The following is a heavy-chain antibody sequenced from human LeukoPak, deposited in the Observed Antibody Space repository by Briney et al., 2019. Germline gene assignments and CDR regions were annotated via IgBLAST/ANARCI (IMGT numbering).Heavy chain of an antibody. CDR1: GFTFDDYG. Sequence: PGGSLRLSCAASGFTFDDYGMSWVRQAPGKGLEWVSGINWNGGSTGYADSVKGRFTISRDNAKNSLYLQMNSLRAEDTAVYYCARDFCSSTSCYEDAFDIWGQGTMVTVSS. D-gene: IGHD2-2*01. J-gene: IGHJ3*02. CDR3: ARDFCSSTSCYEDAFDI. V-gene: IGHV3-20*04. CDR2: INWNGGST.